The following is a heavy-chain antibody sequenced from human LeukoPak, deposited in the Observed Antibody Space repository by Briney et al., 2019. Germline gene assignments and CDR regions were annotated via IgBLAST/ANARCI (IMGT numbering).Heavy chain of an antibody. J-gene: IGHJ4*02. V-gene: IGHV1-2*02. CDR1: GYTFTGYY. D-gene: IGHD3-10*01. CDR2: INPNSGGT. Sequence: ASVKVSCKASGYTFTGYYLNWVRQAPGQGLEWMGRINPNSGGTNSGQKFQGRVTMTRDTSISTAYLQWSSLKASDTAIYYCARRSSGSGSHYLYFDYWGQGTLVTVSS. CDR3: ARRSSGSGSHYLYFDY.